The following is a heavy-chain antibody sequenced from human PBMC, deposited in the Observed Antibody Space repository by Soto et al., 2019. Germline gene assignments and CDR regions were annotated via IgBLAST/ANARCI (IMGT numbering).Heavy chain of an antibody. CDR2: VYHSGAT. V-gene: IGHV4-59*11. J-gene: IGHJ4*02. Sequence: TLSLTCTVSGASITNRYWSWIRQSPGKGPEWIGYVYHSGATNYNPSLETRVTISLGSSKNQFSLELNSVTAADTAVYYCATRPPGATWYGVFDYWSQGTLVTV. D-gene: IGHD6-13*01. CDR3: ATRPPGATWYGVFDY. CDR1: GASITNRY.